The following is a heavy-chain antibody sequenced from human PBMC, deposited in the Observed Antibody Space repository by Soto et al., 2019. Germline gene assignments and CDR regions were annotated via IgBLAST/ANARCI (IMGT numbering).Heavy chain of an antibody. J-gene: IGHJ5*02. V-gene: IGHV3-7*01. CDR3: ARNLAVAGSDWFDP. CDR2: IKQDGSEK. Sequence: GGSLRLSCAASGFTFSSYWMSWVRQAPGKGLEWVANIKQDGSEKYYVDSVKGRFTISRDNAKNSLYLQMNSLRAEDTAVYYCARNLAVAGSDWFDPWGQGTLVTVSS. CDR1: GFTFSSYW. D-gene: IGHD6-19*01.